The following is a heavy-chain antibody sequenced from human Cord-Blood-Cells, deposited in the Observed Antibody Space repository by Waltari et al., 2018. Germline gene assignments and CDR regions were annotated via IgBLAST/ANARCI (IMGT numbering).Heavy chain of an antibody. D-gene: IGHD6-6*01. CDR3: ARELGSSSSAFDI. Sequence: QVQLVESGGGVVQPGRSLSLSCAASGFTFSSYAMHWVRQAPGKGLEWVAVISYDGSNKYYADSVKGRFTISRDNSKNTLYLQMNSLRAEDTAVYYCARELGSSSSAFDIWGQGTMVTVSS. J-gene: IGHJ3*02. V-gene: IGHV3-30*04. CDR1: GFTFSSYA. CDR2: ISYDGSNK.